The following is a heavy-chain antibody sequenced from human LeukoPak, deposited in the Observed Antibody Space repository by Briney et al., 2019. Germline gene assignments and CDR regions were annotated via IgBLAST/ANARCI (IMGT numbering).Heavy chain of an antibody. V-gene: IGHV3-48*03. Sequence: PGGSLRLSCAASGFTFDDYAMHWVRQAPGKGLEWLSHINGRGGIINFADSVKGRFTISRDNARNSLDLHMSSLGAEDTAVHYCAREGDGSRYYFDYWGQGILVTVSS. CDR2: INGRGGII. CDR1: GFTFDDYA. J-gene: IGHJ4*02. D-gene: IGHD2-21*01. CDR3: AREGDGSRYYFDY.